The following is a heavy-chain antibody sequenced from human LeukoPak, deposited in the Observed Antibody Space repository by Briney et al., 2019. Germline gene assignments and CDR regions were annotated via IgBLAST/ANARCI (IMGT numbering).Heavy chain of an antibody. CDR2: ISGSGGTR. CDR1: GFAFSTYA. Sequence: GGSLRLSCAASGFAFSTYAMSWVRQAPGKGLEWVSVISGSGGTRYYADSVKGRFTISRDNSRNTVDLQMNSLRAEDTAVYYCAKDVLPTVWSPEYWGQGTLVTVSS. V-gene: IGHV3-23*01. J-gene: IGHJ4*02. D-gene: IGHD4-11*01. CDR3: AKDVLPTVWSPEY.